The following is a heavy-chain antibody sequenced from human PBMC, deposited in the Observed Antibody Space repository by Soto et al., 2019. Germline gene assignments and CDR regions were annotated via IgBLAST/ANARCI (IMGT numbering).Heavy chain of an antibody. Sequence: SETLSLTWAVYGGSFSGYYWSWIRQPPGKGLEWIGEINHSGSTNYNPSLKSRVTISVDTSKNQFSLKLSSVTAADTAVYYCARGGAARPRRSSSWFDPWGKGTLVTVSS. CDR1: GGSFSGYY. CDR2: INHSGST. V-gene: IGHV4-34*01. D-gene: IGHD6-6*01. CDR3: ARGGAARPRRSSSWFDP. J-gene: IGHJ5*02.